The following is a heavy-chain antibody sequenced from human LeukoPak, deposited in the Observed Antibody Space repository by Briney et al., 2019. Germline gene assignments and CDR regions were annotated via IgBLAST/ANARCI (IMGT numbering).Heavy chain of an antibody. D-gene: IGHD6-6*01. CDR1: GGSVSSSSYY. CDR3: ARQVRVAARPPYFDY. J-gene: IGHJ4*02. Sequence: SETLSLTCTVSGGSVSSSSYYWGWVRQPPGKGLEWIGSIYYSGSTYYNPSLKSRVTISVDTSKNQFSLKLSSVIAADTAVYYCARQVRVAARPPYFDYWGQGTLFTVSS. CDR2: IYYSGST. V-gene: IGHV4-39*01.